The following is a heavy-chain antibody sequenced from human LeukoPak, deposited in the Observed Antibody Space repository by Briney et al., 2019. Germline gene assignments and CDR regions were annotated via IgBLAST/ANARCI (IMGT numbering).Heavy chain of an antibody. D-gene: IGHD2-15*01. CDR1: EFIFSSYW. CDR3: ARDLGYCSGGSCYYYYYGMDV. Sequence: GGSLRLSCAAPEFIFSSYWMSWVRQAPGKGLEWVAVISYDGSNKYYADSVKGRFTISRDNSKNTLYLQMNSLRAEDTAVYYCARDLGYCSGGSCYYYYYGMDVWGKGTTVTVSS. V-gene: IGHV3-30*03. J-gene: IGHJ6*04. CDR2: ISYDGSNK.